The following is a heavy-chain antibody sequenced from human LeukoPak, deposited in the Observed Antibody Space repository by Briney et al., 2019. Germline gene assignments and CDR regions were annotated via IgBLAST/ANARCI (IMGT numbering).Heavy chain of an antibody. J-gene: IGHJ4*02. D-gene: IGHD1-26*01. CDR1: GFTFSSYG. Sequence: GGSLRLSCAASGFTFSSYGMHWVRQAPGKGLEWVAVISYDGSNKYYADSVKGRFTISRDNAQNTLYLQMNSLRVEDTAVYYCATVGMGATIGYWGQGTLVTVSS. CDR2: ISYDGSNK. V-gene: IGHV3-30*03. CDR3: ATVGMGATIGY.